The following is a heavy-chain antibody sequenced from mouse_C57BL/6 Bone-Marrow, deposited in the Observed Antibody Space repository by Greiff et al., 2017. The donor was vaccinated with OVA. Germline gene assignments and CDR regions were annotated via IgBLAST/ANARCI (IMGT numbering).Heavy chain of an antibody. D-gene: IGHD2-10*02. J-gene: IGHJ1*03. CDR2: ISGGGGNT. CDR1: GFTFSSYT. CDR3: ARHGYGNYGTRYFDV. V-gene: IGHV5-9*01. Sequence: EVMLVESGGGLVKPGGSLKLSCAASGFTFSSYTMSWVRQTPEKRLEWVATISGGGGNTYYPDRVKGRFTISRDNAKNTLYLQMSSLRSEDTALYYCARHGYGNYGTRYFDVWGTGTTVTVSS.